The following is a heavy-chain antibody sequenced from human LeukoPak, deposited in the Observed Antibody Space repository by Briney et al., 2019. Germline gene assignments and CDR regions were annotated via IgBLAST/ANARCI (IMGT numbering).Heavy chain of an antibody. Sequence: PGGSLRFSCAASGFTFSNYAMHWVRQAPGKGLEYVSAISVSGGSTYYANSVKGRFTISRDNSKNTVYLQMGSLRAEDMAMYYCARSAGRFGSGGSCYDYWGQGTLVTVSS. D-gene: IGHD2-15*01. V-gene: IGHV3-64*01. CDR1: GFTFSNYA. CDR2: ISVSGGST. CDR3: ARSAGRFGSGGSCYDY. J-gene: IGHJ4*02.